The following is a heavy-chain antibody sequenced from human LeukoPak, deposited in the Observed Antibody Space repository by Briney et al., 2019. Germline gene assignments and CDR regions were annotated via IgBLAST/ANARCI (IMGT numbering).Heavy chain of an antibody. CDR3: ASGADAFETSGDYFDY. CDR2: IYSSGST. V-gene: IGHV4-4*07. CDR1: GASIDTYH. Sequence: SETLSLTCTVSGASIDTYHWNWIRQPAGKGREWIGRIYSSGSTNYNPSLKGRVTMSVETSTNQVSLKVTSVTAADTAVYYCASGADAFETSGDYFDYWGQGTLVTVSS. D-gene: IGHD7-27*01. J-gene: IGHJ4*02.